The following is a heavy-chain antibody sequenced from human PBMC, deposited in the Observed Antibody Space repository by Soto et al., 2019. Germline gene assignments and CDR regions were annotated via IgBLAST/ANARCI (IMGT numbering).Heavy chain of an antibody. J-gene: IGHJ4*02. D-gene: IGHD2-2*01. V-gene: IGHV3-23*01. CDR1: GFTFSSFA. CDR3: VKDRSSPRCYLFAF. Sequence: GGSLRLSCAASGFTFSSFAMSWVRQAPGKGLEWVSGINSRAGTTYYADSVKGRVTISRDNSKNTLYLQMNSLTAEDTAVYYCVKDRSSPRCYLFAFRARGSLDPVSS. CDR2: INSRAGTT.